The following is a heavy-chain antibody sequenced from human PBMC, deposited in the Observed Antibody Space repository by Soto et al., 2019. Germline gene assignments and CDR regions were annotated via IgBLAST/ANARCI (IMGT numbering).Heavy chain of an antibody. CDR3: AWAAKRYLDY. CDR1: GGTFNTFA. Sequence: QVHLVQSGAEVKKPGSSFNVSCKVSGGTFNTFAVSWVRQAPGQGFEWLGGIIPILGPAFYAQKFQGRVTITADKSTSTAYLELTSLTSEETAVYYRAWAAKRYLDYWGQGTLVTVS. CDR2: IIPILGPA. V-gene: IGHV1-69*06. J-gene: IGHJ4*02.